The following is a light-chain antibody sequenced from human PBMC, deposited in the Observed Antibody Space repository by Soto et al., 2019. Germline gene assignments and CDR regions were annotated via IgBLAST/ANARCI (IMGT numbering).Light chain of an antibody. CDR1: SSDVGSYNL. V-gene: IGLV2-23*01. Sequence: QSALTQPASVSGSPGQSITISCTGTSSDVGSYNLVSWYQQHPGKAPKLMIYEGSKRPSGVSNRFSGSKSGNTASLTISGPQSEDEADYYCCSYAGSSAVVVGGGTKLTVL. CDR3: CSYAGSSAVV. CDR2: EGS. J-gene: IGLJ2*01.